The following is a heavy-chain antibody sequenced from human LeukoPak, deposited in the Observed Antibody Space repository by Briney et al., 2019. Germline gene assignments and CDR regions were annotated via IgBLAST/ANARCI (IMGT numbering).Heavy chain of an antibody. J-gene: IGHJ5*02. CDR2: INHSGST. V-gene: IGHV4-34*01. Sequence: PSETLSLTCAVYGGSFSGYYWSWIRQPPGKGLEWIGEINHSGSTNYNPSLKSRVTISVDTSKNQFSLKLSSVTAADTAVYYCARFPLYSSSWYNWFDPWGQGTLVTGSS. CDR1: GGSFSGYY. CDR3: ARFPLYSSSWYNWFDP. D-gene: IGHD6-13*01.